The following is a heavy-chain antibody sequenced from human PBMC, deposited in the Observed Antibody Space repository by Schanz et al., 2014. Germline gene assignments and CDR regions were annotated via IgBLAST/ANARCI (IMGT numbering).Heavy chain of an antibody. D-gene: IGHD1-1*01. Sequence: QVQLVQSGAEVKKPGASVKVSCKASGYTFTGYYLHWVRQAPGQGLEWMGRINPNSGGTNYAQKFQGRVILTTDTSISTAYMELTSPTSDDTAIYYCARDPYNGATGYFDLWGRGTLVTVSS. CDR2: INPNSGGT. CDR3: ARDPYNGATGYFDL. CDR1: GYTFTGYY. J-gene: IGHJ2*01. V-gene: IGHV1-2*06.